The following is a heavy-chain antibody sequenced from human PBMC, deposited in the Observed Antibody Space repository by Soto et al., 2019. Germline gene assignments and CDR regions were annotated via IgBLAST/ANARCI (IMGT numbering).Heavy chain of an antibody. V-gene: IGHV3-7*01. J-gene: IGHJ4*02. CDR3: AKWGGAGSDC. Sequence: EVQLVESGGGLVQPGGSLRLSCAASGFTFSSYYMSWVRQAQGKGLEWVANVNGDGSEKYYVDSVKGRFTVSRDNAENSLYLQMTSLRAEDTAVYYCAKWGGAGSDCWGQGTLVTVGS. CDR2: VNGDGSEK. D-gene: IGHD1-26*01. CDR1: GFTFSSYY.